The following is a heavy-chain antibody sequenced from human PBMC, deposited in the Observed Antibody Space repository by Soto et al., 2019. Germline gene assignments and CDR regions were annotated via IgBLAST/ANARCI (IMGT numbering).Heavy chain of an antibody. J-gene: IGHJ5*02. D-gene: IGHD1-26*01. CDR2: IAPFSATA. CDR1: GGPFSRYA. V-gene: IGHV1-69*12. Sequence: QVQLVQSGAEVKQPGSSVKVSCKASGGPFSRYAFTWVRQAPGQGLEWMGGIAPFSATADYAQKFQGRVTITADESTRTAYLELSSLGSEDTAVYFCATRRGAPTWFDPWGQGTLVIVSS. CDR3: ATRRGAPTWFDP.